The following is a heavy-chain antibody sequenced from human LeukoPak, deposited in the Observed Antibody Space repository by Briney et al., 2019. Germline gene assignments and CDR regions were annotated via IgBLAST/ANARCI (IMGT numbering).Heavy chain of an antibody. CDR1: GESFSCYY. CDR3: ARDRDEYYYGSGYYYYMDV. V-gene: IGHV4-34*01. D-gene: IGHD3-10*01. Sequence: SETLSLTCAVYGESFSCYYWSWSWIRQPPGKGLEWIGEINHSGSTNYNPSLKSRVTISVDTSKNQFSLKLSSVTAADTAVYYCARDRDEYYYGSGYYYYMDVWGKGTTVTVSS. CDR2: INHSGST. J-gene: IGHJ6*03.